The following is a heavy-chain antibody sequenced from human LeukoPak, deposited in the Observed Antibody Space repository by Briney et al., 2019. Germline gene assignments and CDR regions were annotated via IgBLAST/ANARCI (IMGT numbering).Heavy chain of an antibody. D-gene: IGHD3-9*01. J-gene: IGHJ6*04. CDR2: INPNSGGT. V-gene: IGHV1-2*06. CDR1: GYTFTGYY. CDR3: AREDNDFLTGHFYYGMDV. Sequence: ASVTVSCTASGYTFTGYYMHWVRQAPGQGLEWMGRINPNSGGTNYAQKFQGRVTMTRDTSISTAYMELSRLRSDDTAVYYCAREDNDFLTGHFYYGMDVGGKGTTVTVPS.